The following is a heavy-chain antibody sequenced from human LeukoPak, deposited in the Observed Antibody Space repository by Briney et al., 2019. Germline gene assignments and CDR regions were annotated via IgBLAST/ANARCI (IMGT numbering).Heavy chain of an antibody. CDR3: VRDVWGDRDGFFEY. D-gene: IGHD2-21*01. J-gene: IGHJ4*02. CDR1: GFTFSSYW. V-gene: IGHV3-74*01. Sequence: GGSLRLSCAASGFTFSSYWMHWVRQAPGKGLVWVSRIKSDGSSTRYADSVKSRFTISRDNAKNTLWLQMNSLRAEDTAVYYCVRDVWGDRDGFFEYWGQGTLVTVSS. CDR2: IKSDGSST.